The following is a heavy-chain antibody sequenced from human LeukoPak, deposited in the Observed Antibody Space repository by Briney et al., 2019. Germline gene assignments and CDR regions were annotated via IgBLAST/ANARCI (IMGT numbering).Heavy chain of an antibody. CDR2: INHSGST. D-gene: IGHD3-3*01. J-gene: IGHJ4*02. CDR1: GGSFSGYY. Sequence: SETLSLTCAVYGGSFSGYYWSWIRQPPGKGLEWIGEINHSGSTNYNPSLKSRVTISVDTSKNQFSLKLSSVTAADTAVCYCASDEHGRIFFDYWGQGTLVTVSS. CDR3: ASDEHGRIFFDY. V-gene: IGHV4-34*01.